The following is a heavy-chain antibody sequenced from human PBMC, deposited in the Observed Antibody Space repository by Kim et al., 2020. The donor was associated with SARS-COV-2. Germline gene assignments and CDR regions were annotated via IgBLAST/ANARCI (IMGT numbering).Heavy chain of an antibody. J-gene: IGHJ6*02. CDR3: ARAFSASGKYYYGMDV. Sequence: DSVKSRFTISRDNSNNTVSLEMNSLRRGDTAVYYCARAFSASGKYYYGMDVWGQGTTVTVSS. D-gene: IGHD3-10*01. V-gene: IGHV3-30*01.